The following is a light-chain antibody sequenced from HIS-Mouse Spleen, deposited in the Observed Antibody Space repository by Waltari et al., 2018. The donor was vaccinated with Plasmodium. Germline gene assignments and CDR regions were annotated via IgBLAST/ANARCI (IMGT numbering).Light chain of an antibody. Sequence: SQMTQSPSSLSASGGDRVTITCRASQSISSYLNWYQQKPGKATNPRISAASSLQSGVPSRFSGSGSGTDFTLTISSLQPEDFATYYCQPSYSTPLTFGGGTKVEIK. CDR2: AAS. CDR3: QPSYSTPLT. V-gene: IGKV1-39*01. J-gene: IGKJ4*01. CDR1: QSISSY.